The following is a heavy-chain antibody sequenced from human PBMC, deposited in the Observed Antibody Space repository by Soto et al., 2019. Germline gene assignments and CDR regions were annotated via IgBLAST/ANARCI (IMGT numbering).Heavy chain of an antibody. D-gene: IGHD1-1*01. CDR3: ARAPLYNWNDPNWFDP. J-gene: IGHJ5*02. Sequence: ASVKVSCKASGYTFTGYYMHWVRQAPGQGLEWMGWINPNSGGTNYAQKFQGWVTMTRDTSISTAYMELSRLRSDDTAVYYCARAPLYNWNDPNWFDPWGQGTLVTVSS. CDR1: GYTFTGYY. CDR2: INPNSGGT. V-gene: IGHV1-2*04.